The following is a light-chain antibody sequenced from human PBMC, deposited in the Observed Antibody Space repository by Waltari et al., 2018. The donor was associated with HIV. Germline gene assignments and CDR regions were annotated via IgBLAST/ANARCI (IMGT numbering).Light chain of an antibody. Sequence: QSALTQPPSVSGFPGQSVTISCTGFRGYVPTSTRVSWYQQPPNTAPKLILYEVYKRPSGVPDRFSGSQSGDMASLTVSGLQTEDEADYYCALYTTRNIIFGGGTNLVVL. CDR1: RGYVPTSTR. CDR2: EVY. CDR3: ALYTTRNII. J-gene: IGLJ2*01. V-gene: IGLV2-18*01.